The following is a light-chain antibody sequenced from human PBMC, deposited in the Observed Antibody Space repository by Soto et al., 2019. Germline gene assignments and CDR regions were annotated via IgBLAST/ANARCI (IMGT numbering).Light chain of an antibody. CDR3: QQRSNWPPTWT. Sequence: EIVLTQSPATLSLSPGERATLSCRASQSVSTYLAWYQQKPGQAPRLLIYDASKRATGIPVRFSGSGSGTDFTLTITSLEPEAFGVYYCQQRSNWPPTWTFGQGTKVDIK. V-gene: IGKV3-11*01. CDR1: QSVSTY. J-gene: IGKJ1*01. CDR2: DAS.